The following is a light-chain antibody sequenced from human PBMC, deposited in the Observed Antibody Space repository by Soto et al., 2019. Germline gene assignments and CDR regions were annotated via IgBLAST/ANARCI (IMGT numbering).Light chain of an antibody. CDR2: GNS. CDR3: RSYDSSLSGV. J-gene: IGLJ1*01. V-gene: IGLV1-40*01. CDR1: SSNIGAGYD. Sequence: QSVLTQPPSVSGAPGQRVTISCTGSSSNIGAGYDVHWYQQLPGTAPKLLIYGNSNRPSGVPDRFSGSKSGTSASLAITGLQAEDEADYYCRSYDSSLSGVFGTGTKVTVL.